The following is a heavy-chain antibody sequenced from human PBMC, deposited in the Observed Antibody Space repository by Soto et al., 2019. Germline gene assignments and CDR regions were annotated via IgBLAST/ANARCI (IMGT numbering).Heavy chain of an antibody. Sequence: GEPLKLSCKGSGYSFTSYWIGWVRQMPGKGLEWMGIIYPGDSDTRYSPSFQSQVTIPADKSISTASLQWSSLKPSDTAMYYCFYRAMAARNGPYYFDYWGPGTLVTVSS. CDR1: GYSFTSYW. CDR3: FYRAMAARNGPYYFDY. J-gene: IGHJ4*01. D-gene: IGHD6-19*01. CDR2: IYPGDSDT. V-gene: IGHV5-51*01.